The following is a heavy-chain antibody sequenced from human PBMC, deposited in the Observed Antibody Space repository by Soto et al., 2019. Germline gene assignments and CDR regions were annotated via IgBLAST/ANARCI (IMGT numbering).Heavy chain of an antibody. V-gene: IGHV4-39*01. CDR2: IYYSGST. D-gene: IGHD6-13*01. CDR3: ARHAPLVYSRPSVWFDP. J-gene: IGHJ5*02. Sequence: SETLSLTCSVSGGSISSSSYYWGWIRQPPGKGLEWIGTIYYSGSTYYNPSLKSRVTISVDTSKNQFSLKLSSVTAADTAVYHCARHAPLVYSRPSVWFDPWGQGTLVTVSS. CDR1: GGSISSSSYY.